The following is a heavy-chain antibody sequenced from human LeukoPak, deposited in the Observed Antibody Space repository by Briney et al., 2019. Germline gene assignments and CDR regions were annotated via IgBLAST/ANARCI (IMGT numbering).Heavy chain of an antibody. J-gene: IGHJ4*02. D-gene: IGHD6-19*01. CDR2: INPNSGGT. Sequence: ASVKVSCKASGYTFTGYYMHWVRQAPGQGLEWMGWINPNSGGTNYAQKFQVRVTITMDTSSSTAYMELSRLRSDDTAVYYCARDRGEVKYSSGWYYFDYWGQGTLVTVSS. V-gene: IGHV1-2*02. CDR1: GYTFTGYY. CDR3: ARDRGEVKYSSGWYYFDY.